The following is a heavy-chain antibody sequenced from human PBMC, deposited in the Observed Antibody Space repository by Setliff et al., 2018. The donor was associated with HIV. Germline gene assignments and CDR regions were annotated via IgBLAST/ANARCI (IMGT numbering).Heavy chain of an antibody. CDR3: ARAHYDIGNYYMDV. J-gene: IGHJ6*03. V-gene: IGHV4-59*11. CDR2: IYFSGST. Sequence: SETLSLTCTVSGVSISSHYWSWIRQPPGKGLEWIGYIYFSGSTSYNPSLKSRVTISVDTSKNQFSLKLRSVTAADTAVYYCARAHYDIGNYYMDVWGKGTPVTVSS. CDR1: GVSISSHY. D-gene: IGHD3-9*01.